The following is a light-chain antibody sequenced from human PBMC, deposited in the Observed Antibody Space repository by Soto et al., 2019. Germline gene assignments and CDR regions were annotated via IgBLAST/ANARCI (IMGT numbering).Light chain of an antibody. V-gene: IGKV1-39*01. CDR1: QSISSY. J-gene: IGKJ5*01. Sequence: IRMSYYACTMAAFVVYIATIISRASQSISSYLNWYQQKPGKAPKLLIYAASSLQSGVPSRFTGSGSGTDFTLTISRLQPEDFATYYCQQCSSTQIRFCQGTRLDI. CDR2: AAS. CDR3: QQCSSTQIR.